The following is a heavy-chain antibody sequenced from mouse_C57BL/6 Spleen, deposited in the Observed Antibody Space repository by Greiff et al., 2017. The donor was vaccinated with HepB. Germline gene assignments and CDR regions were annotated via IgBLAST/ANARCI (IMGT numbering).Heavy chain of an antibody. CDR2: IDPSDSYT. D-gene: IGHD1-1*01. CDR1: GYTFTSYW. J-gene: IGHJ2*01. CDR3: ARGTTVVVDY. Sequence: QVQLQQPGAELVMPGASVKLSCKASGYTFTSYWMHWVKQRPGQGLEWIGEIDPSDSYTNYNQKFKGKSTLTVDKSSSTPYMQLSSLTSEDSAVYYCARGTTVVVDYWGQGTTLTVSS. V-gene: IGHV1-69*01.